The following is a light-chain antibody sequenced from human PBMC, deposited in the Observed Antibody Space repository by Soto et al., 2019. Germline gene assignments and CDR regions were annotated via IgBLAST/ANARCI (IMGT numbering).Light chain of an antibody. J-gene: IGLJ1*01. CDR3: SLYTSENTYV. CDR1: SSDIGGYNH. Sequence: QSVLTQPASVSGSPGQSITISCAGSSSDIGGYNHVSWYQQHPGKAPKVMIYEVSNRPSGVSNRFSGSKSGNTASLTISGLQAADEADYYCSLYTSENTYVFGTGTKVTVL. V-gene: IGLV2-14*01. CDR2: EVS.